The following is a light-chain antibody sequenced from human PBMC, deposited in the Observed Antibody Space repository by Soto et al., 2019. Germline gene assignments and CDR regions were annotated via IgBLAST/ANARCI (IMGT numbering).Light chain of an antibody. V-gene: IGKV2-24*01. Sequence: DIVLTQTPLSSPVTLGQPASISCRSSQSLVHSDGRTYLNWLHQRPGQPPRLLISRVSNRFSGVTDRFSGSGAGTDFTLRISRVEAEYVGVYYCMQATHYRPYTFGQGTKLEI. CDR3: MQATHYRPYT. CDR2: RVS. J-gene: IGKJ2*01. CDR1: QSLVHSDGRTY.